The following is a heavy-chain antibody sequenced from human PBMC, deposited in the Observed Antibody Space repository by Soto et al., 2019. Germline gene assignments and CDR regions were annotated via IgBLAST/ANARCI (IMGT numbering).Heavy chain of an antibody. D-gene: IGHD1-7*01. CDR2: ISWNSGSI. J-gene: IGHJ4*01. Sequence: PWGSLRLSCAASGFAFYDYAIHLCRQSPFKCLEWVSGISWNSGSIGYADSVKGRFTISRDNAKNSLYLQMNSLRAEDTALYYCAKDIGSDGITGTTSYLDYWGQGTLVTVSS. V-gene: IGHV3-9*01. CDR1: GFAFYDYA. CDR3: AKDIGSDGITGTTSYLDY.